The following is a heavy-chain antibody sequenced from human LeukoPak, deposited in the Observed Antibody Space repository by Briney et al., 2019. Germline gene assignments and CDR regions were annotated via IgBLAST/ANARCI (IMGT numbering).Heavy chain of an antibody. J-gene: IGHJ3*02. CDR1: GFKFSSYA. CDR3: AKGPLVTFDI. D-gene: IGHD2-8*02. CDR2: ISGSGGST. V-gene: IGHV3-23*01. Sequence: PGGTLRLSCAASGFKFSSYAMSWVRQAPGKGLEWVSDISGSGGSTYYADSVKGRFTISRDNSKNTLYLQMNSLRAEDTAVYYCAKGPLVTFDIWGQGTMVTVSS.